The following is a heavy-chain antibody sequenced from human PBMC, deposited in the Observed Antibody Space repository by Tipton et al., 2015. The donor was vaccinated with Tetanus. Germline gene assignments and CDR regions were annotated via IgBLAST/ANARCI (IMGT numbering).Heavy chain of an antibody. CDR2: INPSGGST. D-gene: IGHD6-19*01. V-gene: IGHV1-46*01. CDR1: GYTFTSYY. Sequence: QLVQSGAEVKKPGASVKVSCKASGYTFTSYYMHRVRQAPGRGLEWMGIINPSGGSTSYAQKFQGRVTMTRDTSTSTVYMELSSLRSEDTAGYYCARVFIAVAGHNWFDPWGQGTLVTVSS. CDR3: ARVFIAVAGHNWFDP. J-gene: IGHJ5*02.